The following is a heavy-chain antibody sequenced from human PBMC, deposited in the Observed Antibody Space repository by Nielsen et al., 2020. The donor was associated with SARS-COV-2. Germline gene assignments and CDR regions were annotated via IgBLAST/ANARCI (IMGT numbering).Heavy chain of an antibody. J-gene: IGHJ4*02. CDR1: GFTFSSYG. D-gene: IGHD1-26*01. V-gene: IGHV3-30*18. CDR2: ISYDGSNK. CDR3: AKDGGLYSGSYLDY. Sequence: GESLKISCAASGFTFSSYGMHWVRQAPGKGLEWVAVISYDGSNKYYADSVKGRFTITRDNSKNTLYLQMNSLRAEDTAVYYCAKDGGLYSGSYLDYWGQGTLVTVSS.